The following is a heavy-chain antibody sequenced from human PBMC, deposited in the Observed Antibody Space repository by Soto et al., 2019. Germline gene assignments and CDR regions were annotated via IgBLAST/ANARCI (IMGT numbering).Heavy chain of an antibody. J-gene: IGHJ6*03. V-gene: IGHV3-33*01. CDR1: GFTFSSYG. CDR2: IWYDGSNK. CDR3: ARPKEQLYYYYMDV. D-gene: IGHD6-13*01. Sequence: GGSLRLSCAASGFTFSSYGMHWVRQAPGKGLEWVAVIWYDGSNKYYADSVKGRFTISRDNSKNTLYLQMNSLRAEDTTVYYCARPKEQLYYYYMDVWGKGTTVTVSS.